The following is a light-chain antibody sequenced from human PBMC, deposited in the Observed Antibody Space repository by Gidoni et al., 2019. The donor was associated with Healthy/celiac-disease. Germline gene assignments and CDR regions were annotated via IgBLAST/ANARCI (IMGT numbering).Light chain of an antibody. V-gene: IGKV3-15*01. Sequence: EIVMTQSPATLSVSPGERATLSCRASQSVSSNLAWYQQKPGQAPRLLIYGASTRATGIPARFSGSGSGTEFTLTISSLQSEDFAVYYCQQYNNWPRGITFGPXTKVDIK. CDR1: QSVSSN. CDR3: QQYNNWPRGIT. CDR2: GAS. J-gene: IGKJ3*01.